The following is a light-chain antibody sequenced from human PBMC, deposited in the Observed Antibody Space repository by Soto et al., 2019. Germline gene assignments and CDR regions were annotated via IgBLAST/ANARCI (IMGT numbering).Light chain of an antibody. CDR1: QSVSSSY. V-gene: IGKV3D-20*01. CDR3: QQCGSSPL. CDR2: DAS. J-gene: IGKJ4*01. Sequence: EIVMTQSPDTLSVSPGERATLSCRASQSVSSSYLAWYQQKPGLAPRLLIYDASSRATGIPDRFSGSGSGTDFTLTISRLEPEDFAVYYCQQCGSSPLFDGGTKVDIK.